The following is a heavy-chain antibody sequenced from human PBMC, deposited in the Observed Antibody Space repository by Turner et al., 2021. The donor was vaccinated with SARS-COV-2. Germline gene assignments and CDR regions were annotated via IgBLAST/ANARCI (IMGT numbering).Heavy chain of an antibody. CDR2: ISSSGQTT. D-gene: IGHD3-10*01. CDR3: ARDDYDGAGGMNAFDI. Sequence: EVQLVQSGGGLVQPGGSLGLSCAASGFTFSGYEMNWVRQAPGKGLEWISYISSSGQTTSYADSVKGRFTVSRDNAEKSLYLQISSLRAEDTAVYYCARDDYDGAGGMNAFDIWGQGTLVTVSA. V-gene: IGHV3-48*03. CDR1: GFTFSGYE. J-gene: IGHJ3*02.